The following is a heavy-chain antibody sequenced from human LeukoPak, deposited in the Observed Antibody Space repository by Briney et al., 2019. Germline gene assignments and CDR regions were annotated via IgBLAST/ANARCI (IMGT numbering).Heavy chain of an antibody. CDR2: IYNSGST. Sequence: SETLSLTCTVSGGSISSYYWSWVRQPPGKGLEWIGYIYNSGSTKYNPSLKSRVTISVDTSKNQFSLNLSSVTAADTVVYYCARESPVGAIDYWGQGILVTVSS. D-gene: IGHD1-26*01. V-gene: IGHV4-59*01. CDR3: ARESPVGAIDY. J-gene: IGHJ4*02. CDR1: GGSISSYY.